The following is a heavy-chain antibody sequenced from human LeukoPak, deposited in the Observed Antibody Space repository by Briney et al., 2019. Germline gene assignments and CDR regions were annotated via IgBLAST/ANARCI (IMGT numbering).Heavy chain of an antibody. V-gene: IGHV4-4*09. CDR3: ARQGTMPRGGYWLDP. CDR2: IYTSGST. CDR1: GGSISSYY. J-gene: IGHJ5*02. Sequence: SETLSLTCTVSGGSISSYYWSWIRQPPGKGLEWIGYIYTSGSTNYNPSLKSRVTISVDTSKNQFSLKLSSVTAADTAVYYCARQGTMPRGGYWLDPWGQGILVTVSS. D-gene: IGHD3-10*01.